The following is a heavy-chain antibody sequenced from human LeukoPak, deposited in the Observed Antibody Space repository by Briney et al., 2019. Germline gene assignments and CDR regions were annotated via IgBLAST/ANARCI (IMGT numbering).Heavy chain of an antibody. V-gene: IGHV3-7*01. Sequence: GGSLRLSCAASGLTFSSYGMHWVRQAPGKGLEWVANINQDGTEKYYVDSVKGRFTISRDNAKNSLYLQMNSLRVEDTAVYYCAKTGMLRRVGYLDVWGKGTAVIVSS. CDR1: GLTFSSYG. CDR3: AKTGMLRRVGYLDV. D-gene: IGHD1-1*01. CDR2: INQDGTEK. J-gene: IGHJ6*04.